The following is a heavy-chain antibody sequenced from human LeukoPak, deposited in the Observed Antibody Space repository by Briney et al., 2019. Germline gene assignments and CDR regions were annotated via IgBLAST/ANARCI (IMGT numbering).Heavy chain of an antibody. J-gene: IGHJ4*02. CDR3: ARATPKSGYSTV. V-gene: IGHV4-59*01. D-gene: IGHD4-23*01. Sequence: PSETLSLTCTVSGGSISSYYWSWIRQPPGKGLEWIGYIYYSGSTNYNPSLKSRVTISVDTSKNQFSLKLSSVTAADTAVYYCARATPKSGYSTVWGQGTLVTVSS. CDR2: IYYSGST. CDR1: GGSISSYY.